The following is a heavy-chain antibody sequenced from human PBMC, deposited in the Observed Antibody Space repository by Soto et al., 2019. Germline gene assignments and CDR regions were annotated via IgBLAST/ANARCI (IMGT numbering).Heavy chain of an antibody. J-gene: IGHJ4*02. V-gene: IGHV1-69*13. D-gene: IGHD2-21*01. CDR2: IIPKLGSA. CDR1: GGGNLRDYR. Sequence: SSVKVSCKASGGGNLRDYRTTWVRRAPVQGLEWMGGIIPKLGSANYAQNFQGRVTITADESTNTVYMELRSLRSDDTAVYYCARGGDGYSFGAVYWGQGTPVTVSS. CDR3: ARGGDGYSFGAVY.